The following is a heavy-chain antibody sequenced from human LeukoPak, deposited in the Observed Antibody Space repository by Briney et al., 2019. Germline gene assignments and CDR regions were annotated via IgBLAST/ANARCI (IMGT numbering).Heavy chain of an antibody. Sequence: GGSLRLSCAASGFTFSSYGMHWVRQAPGKGLEWVAVIWYDGSNKYCADSVKGRFTISRDNSKNTLYLQMNSLRAEDTAVYYCAKDRCSSTSCYRFDPWGQGTLVTVSS. CDR3: AKDRCSSTSCYRFDP. CDR2: IWYDGSNK. CDR1: GFTFSSYG. D-gene: IGHD2-2*02. J-gene: IGHJ5*02. V-gene: IGHV3-33*06.